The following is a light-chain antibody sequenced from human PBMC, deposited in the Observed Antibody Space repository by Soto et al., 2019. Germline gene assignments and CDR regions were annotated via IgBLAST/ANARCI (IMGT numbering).Light chain of an antibody. CDR3: QQYNDN. CDR2: EAS. V-gene: IGKV1-5*03. Sequence: DVLMTQSPSTLSASVGDTVTITCRASHNIKNWLAWYRQKPGKAPELLIYEASTLESGVPSRFSGRGSGTEFSLTISSLQPDDFATYYCQQYNDNFGGGTRVVIK. CDR1: HNIKNW. J-gene: IGKJ4*01.